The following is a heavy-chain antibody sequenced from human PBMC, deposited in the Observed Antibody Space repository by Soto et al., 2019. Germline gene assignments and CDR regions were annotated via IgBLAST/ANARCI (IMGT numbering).Heavy chain of an antibody. J-gene: IGHJ6*02. CDR2: IIPIFGTA. V-gene: IGHV1-69*01. Sequence: QVQLVQSGAEVKKPGSSVKVSCKASGGTFSSYAISWVRQAPGQGLEWMGGIIPIFGTANYAQKFQGRVTITAEESTSTAYMELSSLRSEDTAVYYCARDLIVVVPAANYYYYGMDVWGQGTTVTVSS. CDR3: ARDLIVVVPAANYYYYGMDV. D-gene: IGHD2-2*01. CDR1: GGTFSSYA.